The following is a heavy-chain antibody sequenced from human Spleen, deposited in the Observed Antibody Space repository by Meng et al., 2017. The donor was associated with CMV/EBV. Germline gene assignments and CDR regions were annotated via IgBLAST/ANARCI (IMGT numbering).Heavy chain of an antibody. D-gene: IGHD2-2*01. CDR2: INHSGST. Sequence: GYYRSWIRQPPGKGLEWIGEINHSGSTNYNPSLKSRVTISVDTSKNQFSLKLSSVTAADTAVYYCARVKPRYCSSTSCYRGWYLDFWGRGTLVTVSS. J-gene: IGHJ2*01. V-gene: IGHV4-34*01. CDR1: GYY. CDR3: ARVKPRYCSSTSCYRGWYLDF.